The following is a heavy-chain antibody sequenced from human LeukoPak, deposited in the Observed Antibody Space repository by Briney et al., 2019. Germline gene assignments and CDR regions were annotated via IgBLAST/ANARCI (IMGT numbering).Heavy chain of an antibody. Sequence: GESLKISCKGSGYSFTSYWIGWVRQMPGEGLEWMGIIYPGDSDTRYSPSFQGQVTISADKSISTAYLQWSSLKASDTAMYYCARHHSPGFLEWLLPSDYWGQGTLVTVSS. CDR3: ARHHSPGFLEWLLPSDY. CDR1: GYSFTSYW. D-gene: IGHD3-3*01. J-gene: IGHJ4*02. V-gene: IGHV5-51*01. CDR2: IYPGDSDT.